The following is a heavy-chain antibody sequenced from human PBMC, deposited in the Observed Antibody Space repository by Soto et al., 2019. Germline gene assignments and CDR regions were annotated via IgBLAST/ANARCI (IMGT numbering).Heavy chain of an antibody. D-gene: IGHD6-6*01. V-gene: IGHV3-20*01. CDR2: INWNGGST. Sequence: GGSLRLSCAASGFTFDDYGMSWVRQAPGKGLEWVSGINWNGGSTGYADSVKGRFTISRDNAKNSLYLQMNSLRAEDTALYHWAGSPRGRYSSSSALYYFDYWGQGTLVTVSS. CDR1: GFTFDDYG. J-gene: IGHJ4*02. CDR3: AGSPRGRYSSSSALYYFDY.